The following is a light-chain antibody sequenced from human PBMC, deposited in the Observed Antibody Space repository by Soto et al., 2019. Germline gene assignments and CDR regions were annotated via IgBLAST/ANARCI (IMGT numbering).Light chain of an antibody. CDR2: DDS. CDR3: HVWDSSSGHYI. J-gene: IGLJ1*01. V-gene: IGLV3-21*02. Sequence: SYELTPPPSVSVAPGQTARISCGGNPIGRKSVHWYQQKPGRAPVVVVYDDSDRPSGIPERFSGANSGDTATLTISRAEAGDEADYYCHVWDSSSGHYIFGTETQVTVL. CDR1: PIGRKS.